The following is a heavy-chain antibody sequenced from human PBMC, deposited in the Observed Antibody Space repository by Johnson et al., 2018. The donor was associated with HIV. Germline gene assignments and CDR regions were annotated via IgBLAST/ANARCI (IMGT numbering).Heavy chain of an antibody. V-gene: IGHV3-30*03. Sequence: QVQLVESGGGVVQTGRSLRLSCAASRFTFSSHGMHWVRQAPGKGLAWVAFITKHGMNEYYADSVQRRFTISQDNSKITLYLQMNSLRAEDTAVYYCAREGYSYDSSGYYSPFDIWGQGTMVTVSS. CDR3: AREGYSYDSSGYYSPFDI. CDR2: ITKHGMNE. J-gene: IGHJ3*02. CDR1: RFTFSSHG. D-gene: IGHD3-22*01.